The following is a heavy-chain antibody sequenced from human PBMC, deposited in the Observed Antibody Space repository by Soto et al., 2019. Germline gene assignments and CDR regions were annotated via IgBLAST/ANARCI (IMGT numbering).Heavy chain of an antibody. V-gene: IGHV3-9*01. CDR1: ELTFVDYA. CDR3: AKDYCSGGSCYNAFDI. Sequence: RLACAASELTFVDYAVHWVRKDTGKGLEWVSGISWNSGSIGYADSVKGRFTISRDNAKNSLYLQMNSLRAEDTALYYCAKDYCSGGSCYNAFDIWGQGTMVTVSS. CDR2: ISWNSGSI. D-gene: IGHD2-15*01. J-gene: IGHJ3*02.